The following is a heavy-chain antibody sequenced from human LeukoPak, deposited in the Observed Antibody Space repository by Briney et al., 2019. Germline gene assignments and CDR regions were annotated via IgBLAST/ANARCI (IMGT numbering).Heavy chain of an antibody. CDR1: DFSFITYA. D-gene: IGHD3-10*01. V-gene: IGHV3-23*01. CDR3: ARDNYYGSGSYYNVGFDY. J-gene: IGHJ4*02. CDR2: ISGGGDAT. Sequence: GGSLRLSCAASDFSFITYAMSWVRQAPGKGLEWVSTISGGGDATYYADSVKGRFTISRDNSKNTLYLQMNSLRSDDTAVYYCARDNYYGSGSYYNVGFDYWGQGTLVTVSS.